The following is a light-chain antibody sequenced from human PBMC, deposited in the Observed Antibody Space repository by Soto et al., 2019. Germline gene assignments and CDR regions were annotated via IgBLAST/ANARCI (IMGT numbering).Light chain of an antibody. CDR3: QQYGSSPPYT. Sequence: EIALTQSPGTLSLSPGERATLSCRASQSISSSSLAWYQQKPGQAPRLLISGASSRATGIPDRFGGSGSGTDFTLTISRLQPDDVAVYYCQQYGSSPPYTFGQGTKVEIK. CDR2: GAS. J-gene: IGKJ2*01. CDR1: QSISSSS. V-gene: IGKV3-20*01.